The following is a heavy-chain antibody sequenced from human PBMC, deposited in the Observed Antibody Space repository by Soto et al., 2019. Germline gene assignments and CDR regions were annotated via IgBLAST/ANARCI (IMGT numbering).Heavy chain of an antibody. D-gene: IGHD6-13*01. CDR2: ISGSGGST. CDR3: AKVQQQLPSQGWFDP. J-gene: IGHJ5*02. CDR1: GFTLSSYA. Sequence: PGGSLRLSCAASGFTLSSYAMSWVRQAPGKGLEWVSAISGSGGSTYYADSVKGRFTISRDNSKNTLYLQMNSLRAEDTAVYYCAKVQQQLPSQGWFDPWGQGTLVTVSS. V-gene: IGHV3-23*01.